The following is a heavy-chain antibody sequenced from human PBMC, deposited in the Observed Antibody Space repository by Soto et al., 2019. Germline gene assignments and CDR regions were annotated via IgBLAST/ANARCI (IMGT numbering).Heavy chain of an antibody. Sequence: KTSETLSLTCAVSGGSISSGGYSWSWIRQPPGKGLEWIGYIYHSGSTYYNPSLKSRVTISVDRSKNQFSLKLSSVTAADTAVYYCARVVHAELRWFDPWGQGTLVTVS. J-gene: IGHJ5*02. D-gene: IGHD1-7*01. V-gene: IGHV4-30-2*01. CDR2: IYHSGST. CDR3: ARVVHAELRWFDP. CDR1: GGSISSGGYS.